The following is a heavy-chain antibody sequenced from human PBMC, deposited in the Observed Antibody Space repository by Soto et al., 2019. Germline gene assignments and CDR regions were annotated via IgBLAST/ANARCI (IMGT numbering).Heavy chain of an antibody. CDR1: GFTFDDYG. D-gene: IGHD1-1*01. CDR2: ISWNSGSI. Sequence: LRLSCAASGFTFDDYGMHWVRQAPGKGLEWVSGISWNSGSIGYADSVKGRFIISRDNAKNSVYLQMNNLRPEDTAFYFCAKVSTTHTFGPLDPWGQGTLVTVSS. V-gene: IGHV3-9*01. CDR3: AKVSTTHTFGPLDP. J-gene: IGHJ5*02.